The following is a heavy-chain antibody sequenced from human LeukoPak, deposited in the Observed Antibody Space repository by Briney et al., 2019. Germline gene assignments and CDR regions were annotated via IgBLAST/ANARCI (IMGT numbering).Heavy chain of an antibody. D-gene: IGHD2-2*02. J-gene: IGHJ6*02. Sequence: AASVKVSCKASGGTFSSYAISWVRQAPGQGLEWVGRIIPILGIANYAQKFQGRVTITADKSTSTAYMELSSLRSEDTAVYYCAAAIVVVPAAIVRGNYYYGMDVWGQGTTVTVSS. CDR1: GGTFSSYA. CDR3: AAAIVVVPAAIVRGNYYYGMDV. CDR2: IIPILGIA. V-gene: IGHV1-69*04.